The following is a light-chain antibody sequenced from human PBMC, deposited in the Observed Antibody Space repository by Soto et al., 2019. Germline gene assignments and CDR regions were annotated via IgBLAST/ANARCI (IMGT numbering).Light chain of an antibody. CDR3: QRYDSLRT. CDR1: QTASSRF. Sequence: EIAFTQSPGTLSLTPAERATLSCRTSQTASSRFLAWYQQKPGQAPRLLIYGASNRATGIPDRFSGSGSGTDFTLTITRLEPEDFAMYYCQRYDSLRTFGQGTKVDI. V-gene: IGKV3-20*01. CDR2: GAS. J-gene: IGKJ1*01.